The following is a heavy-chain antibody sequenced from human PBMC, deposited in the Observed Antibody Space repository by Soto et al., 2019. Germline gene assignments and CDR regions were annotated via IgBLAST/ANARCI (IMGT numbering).Heavy chain of an antibody. J-gene: IGHJ6*02. CDR2: IYTSGST. D-gene: IGHD3-3*01. Sequence: SETLSLTCTVSGGSISSYYWSWIRQPAGKGLEWIGRIYTSGSTNYNPSLKSRVTMSVDTSKNQFSLKLSSVTAADTAVYYCAREPSITIFGVVSYYYGMDVWGQGTTVTVSS. V-gene: IGHV4-4*07. CDR1: GGSISSYY. CDR3: AREPSITIFGVVSYYYGMDV.